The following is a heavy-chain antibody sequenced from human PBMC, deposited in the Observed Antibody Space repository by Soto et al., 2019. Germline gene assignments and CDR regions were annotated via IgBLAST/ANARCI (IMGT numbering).Heavy chain of an antibody. J-gene: IGHJ6*02. Sequence: PGGSLRLSCAASGFTFNSYSMNLVRQAPGQGLEWVSSISSSSSYIYYADSVKGRFTISRDNAKNSLYLQMNSLRAEDTAVYYCASFLVPAAIPHYYYGMDVWGQGTTVTVSS. CDR2: ISSSSSYI. V-gene: IGHV3-21*01. CDR1: GFTFNSYS. D-gene: IGHD2-2*02. CDR3: ASFLVPAAIPHYYYGMDV.